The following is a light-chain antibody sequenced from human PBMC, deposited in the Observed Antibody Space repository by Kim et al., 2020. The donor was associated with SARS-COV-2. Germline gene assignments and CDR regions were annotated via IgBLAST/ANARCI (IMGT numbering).Light chain of an antibody. V-gene: IGLV3-21*04. J-gene: IGLJ3*02. CDR1: NSASKN. Sequence: APGKTARVTCGGNNSASKNVHWYQQRPGQAHILVISYDSDRPSGIPGRFSGSKSGNTATLTIRRVEGGDEADYYCQVWDGSDDYVVFGGGTKLTVL. CDR2: YDS. CDR3: QVWDGSDDYVV.